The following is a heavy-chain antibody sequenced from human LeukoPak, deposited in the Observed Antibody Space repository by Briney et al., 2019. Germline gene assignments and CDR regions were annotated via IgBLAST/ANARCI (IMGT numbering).Heavy chain of an antibody. CDR2: ISSSGSYI. V-gene: IGHV3-11*04. D-gene: IGHD3-22*01. Sequence: GGSLRLSCAASGFTFSDYYMSWIRQAPGKGLEWVSYISSSGSYIYYADSVKGRFTISRDNAKNSLYLQMYSLRAEDTAVYYXARVQQLIRAFDIWGQGTMVTVSS. CDR1: GFTFSDYY. CDR3: ARVQQLIRAFDI. J-gene: IGHJ3*02.